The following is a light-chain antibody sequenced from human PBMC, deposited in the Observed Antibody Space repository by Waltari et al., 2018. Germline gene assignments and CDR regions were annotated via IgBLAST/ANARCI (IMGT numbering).Light chain of an antibody. CDR2: GAS. J-gene: IGKJ4*01. V-gene: IGKV1-33*01. CDR1: QDIYNS. Sequence: ITCQANQDIYNSLNWYQQKPGKAPNLLIYGASNLEPGVPSRFSGSGSGTHFTFTISSLQPDDFATDYCQQYDTPLSFGGGTKLAIK. CDR3: QQYDTPLS.